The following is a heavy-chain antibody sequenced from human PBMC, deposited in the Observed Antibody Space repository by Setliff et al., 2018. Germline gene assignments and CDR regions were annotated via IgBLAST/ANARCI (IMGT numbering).Heavy chain of an antibody. Sequence: ASVKVSCKASGYTFSHSGITWVRQAPGQGPEWMGWISVYTGNTNYAPKLQGRVTMTTDASTSTAYMELRGLTSDDTAVYYCSRLVRYCSKTTCQTASGAELWGQGTLVTVS. CDR3: SRLVRYCSKTTCQTASGAEL. V-gene: IGHV1-18*01. CDR1: GYTFSHSG. J-gene: IGHJ4*02. D-gene: IGHD2-8*01. CDR2: ISVYTGNT.